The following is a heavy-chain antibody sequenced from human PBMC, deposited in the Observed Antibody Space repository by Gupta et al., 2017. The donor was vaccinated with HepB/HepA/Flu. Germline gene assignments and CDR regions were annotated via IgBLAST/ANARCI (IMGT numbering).Heavy chain of an antibody. V-gene: IGHV4-39*01. CDR3: ARLTTGFPKWIQP. J-gene: IGHJ5*02. CDR1: GGSISSTVAS. D-gene: IGHD4-11*01. Sequence: QLQLQESGPGVVKPSETLSLTCAVSGGSISSTVASWGWIRQSPGKGLEWIGSITYTKDSFYNPSVNGRVTVSVDTSKNQFSLRMRSVTAADTAVYDCARLTTGFPKWIQPWGQGSLGTVSS. CDR2: ITYTKDS.